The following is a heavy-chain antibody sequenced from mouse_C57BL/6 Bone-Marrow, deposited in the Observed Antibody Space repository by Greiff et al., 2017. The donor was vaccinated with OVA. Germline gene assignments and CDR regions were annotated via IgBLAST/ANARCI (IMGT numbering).Heavy chain of an antibody. Sequence: VQLKQSGPELVKPGASVKISCKASGYSFTDYNMNWVKQSNGKSLEWIGVINPNYGTTSYNQKFKGKATLTVDQSSSTAYMQLNSLTSEDSAVYYCARLITTVVAPYYYAMDYWGQGTSVTVSS. CDR3: ARLITTVVAPYYYAMDY. J-gene: IGHJ4*01. CDR2: INPNYGTT. CDR1: GYSFTDYN. V-gene: IGHV1-39*01. D-gene: IGHD1-1*01.